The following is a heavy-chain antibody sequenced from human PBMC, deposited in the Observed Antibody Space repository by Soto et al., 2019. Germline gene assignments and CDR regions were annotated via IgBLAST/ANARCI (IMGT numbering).Heavy chain of an antibody. Sequence: GGSLRLSCAASGFTFSNAWMNWVRQAPGKGLEWVGRIKSKTDGGTTDYAAPVKGRFTISRDDSKNTLYLQMNSLKTEDTAVYYCTYYYDSSGYYTLDYWGQGTLVTVSS. J-gene: IGHJ4*02. V-gene: IGHV3-15*07. CDR2: IKSKTDGGTT. CDR1: GFTFSNAW. D-gene: IGHD3-22*01. CDR3: TYYYDSSGYYTLDY.